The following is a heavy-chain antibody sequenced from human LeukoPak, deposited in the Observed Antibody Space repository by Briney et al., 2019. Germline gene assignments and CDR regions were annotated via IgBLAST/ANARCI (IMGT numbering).Heavy chain of an antibody. D-gene: IGHD6-13*01. V-gene: IGHV3-30*03. CDR1: GFTFSSYS. J-gene: IGHJ4*02. Sequence: GGSLRLSCAASGFTFSSYSMNWVRQAPGKGLEWVAVISYDGSNKYYADSVKGRFTISRDNSKNTLYLQMNSLRAEDTAVYYCASTGYSSSEFDYWGQGTLVTVSS. CDR3: ASTGYSSSEFDY. CDR2: ISYDGSNK.